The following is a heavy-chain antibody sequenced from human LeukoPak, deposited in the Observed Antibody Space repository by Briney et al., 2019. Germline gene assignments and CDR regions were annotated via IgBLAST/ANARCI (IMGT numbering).Heavy chain of an antibody. CDR1: GFTFSSYA. D-gene: IGHD1-14*01. J-gene: IGHJ3*02. Sequence: GGSLRLSCAASGFTFSSYAMHWVRQAPGKGLEWVGRIKSKAAGGTTDYAAPVKGRFSISTDDSRNTLYLQMNTLKTEDTAVYYCTTYNRFDAFDMWGQGTMVAVSS. CDR2: IKSKAAGGTT. CDR3: TTYNRFDAFDM. V-gene: IGHV3-15*01.